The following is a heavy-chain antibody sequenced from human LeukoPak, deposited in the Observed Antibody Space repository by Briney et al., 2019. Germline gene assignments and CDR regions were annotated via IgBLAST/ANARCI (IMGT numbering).Heavy chain of an antibody. CDR1: GGSISSGDYY. D-gene: IGHD2-21*02. Sequence: PSQTLSLTCTVSGGSISSGDYYWSWIRHPPGKGLEWIGYIYYSGSTYYNPSLKSRVTISVDTSKNQFSLKLSSVTAADTAVYYCARVIVVVTAIYFVYWGQGTLVTVSS. V-gene: IGHV4-30-4*01. CDR2: IYYSGST. CDR3: ARVIVVVTAIYFVY. J-gene: IGHJ4*02.